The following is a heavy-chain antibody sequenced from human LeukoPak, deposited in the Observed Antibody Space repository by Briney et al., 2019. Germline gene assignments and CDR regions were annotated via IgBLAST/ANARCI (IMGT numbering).Heavy chain of an antibody. D-gene: IGHD3-10*01. V-gene: IGHV5-51*01. CDR3: ARSYGSGSYYTNWFDP. Sequence: GESLKISCKGSGYSFTSYWIGWVRQMPGKGLEWMGIICPGDSDTRYSPSFQGQVTISADKSISTAYLQWSSLKASDTAMYYCARSYGSGSYYTNWFDPWGQGTLVTVSS. J-gene: IGHJ5*02. CDR1: GYSFTSYW. CDR2: ICPGDSDT.